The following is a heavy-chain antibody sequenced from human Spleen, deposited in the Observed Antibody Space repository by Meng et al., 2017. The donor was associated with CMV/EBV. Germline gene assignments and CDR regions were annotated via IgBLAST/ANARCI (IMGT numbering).Heavy chain of an antibody. J-gene: IGHJ5*02. CDR1: TFTDYD. Sequence: TFTDYDISWVRQAPGQGLEWMGWISAYNGDTNYARSLRGRVTMTTDTSTTTAYMELRSLRSDDTAVYYCARDLQYCGSTSCYDDCFDPWGQGTLVTVSS. CDR2: ISAYNGDT. CDR3: ARDLQYCGSTSCYDDCFDP. V-gene: IGHV1-18*01. D-gene: IGHD2-2*01.